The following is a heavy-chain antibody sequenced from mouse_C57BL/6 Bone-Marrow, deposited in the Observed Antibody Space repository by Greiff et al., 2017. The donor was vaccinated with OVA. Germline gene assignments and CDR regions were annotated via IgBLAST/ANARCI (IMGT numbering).Heavy chain of an antibody. D-gene: IGHD4-1*01. CDR2: IRNKANGYTT. CDR1: GFTFTDYY. CDR3: ASPKLTGTLYAMDY. Sequence: EVKLMESGGGLVQPGGSLSLSCAASGFTFTDYYMSWVRQPPGKALEWLGFIRNKANGYTTEYSASVKGRFTISRDNSQSILYLQMNALRAEDSATYYCASPKLTGTLYAMDYWGQGTSVTVSS. V-gene: IGHV7-3*01. J-gene: IGHJ4*01.